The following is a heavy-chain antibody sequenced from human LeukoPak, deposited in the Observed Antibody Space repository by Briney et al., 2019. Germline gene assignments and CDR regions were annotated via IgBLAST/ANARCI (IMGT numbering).Heavy chain of an antibody. CDR1: GFTFSSYG. D-gene: IGHD3-10*01. Sequence: GGSLRLSCAASGFTFSSYGMHWVRQAPGKGLEWVSSISSSSSYIYYADSVKGRFTISRDNAKNSLYLQMNSLRAEDTAVYYCARDLRYYGSGKKYNWFDPWGQGTLVTVSS. J-gene: IGHJ5*02. CDR3: ARDLRYYGSGKKYNWFDP. V-gene: IGHV3-21*01. CDR2: ISSSSSYI.